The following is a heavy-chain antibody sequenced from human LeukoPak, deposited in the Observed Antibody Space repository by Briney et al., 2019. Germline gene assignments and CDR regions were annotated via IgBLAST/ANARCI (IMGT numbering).Heavy chain of an antibody. D-gene: IGHD5-24*01. J-gene: IGHJ6*02. Sequence: GGSLRLSCTASGFIFSGSWMAWIRQAPGKGLEWVAIIKKDGSEKYYVDSMKGRFTISRDNAKNSLFLQMNSLRAEDTALYYCVEDMAAEAARLGLDVWGQGTTVTVSS. CDR1: GFIFSGSW. V-gene: IGHV3-7*03. CDR3: VEDMAAEAARLGLDV. CDR2: IKKDGSEK.